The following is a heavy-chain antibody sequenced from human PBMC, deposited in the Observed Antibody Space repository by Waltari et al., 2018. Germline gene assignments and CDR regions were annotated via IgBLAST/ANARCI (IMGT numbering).Heavy chain of an antibody. V-gene: IGHV4-4*02. Sequence: QVQLQDSGPGLVKPSGTLSLTCAISGDSISSGLKWSWFCQSPGKGLEGIGEIYHSGVSNYNPSLRSRVSISVDKSKNQFSLNLTSVTAADTAVYYCASVGLSGSYYFNYWGRGTLVTVSS. CDR1: GDSISSGLK. D-gene: IGHD6-25*01. CDR2: IYHSGVS. J-gene: IGHJ4*02. CDR3: ASVGLSGSYYFNY.